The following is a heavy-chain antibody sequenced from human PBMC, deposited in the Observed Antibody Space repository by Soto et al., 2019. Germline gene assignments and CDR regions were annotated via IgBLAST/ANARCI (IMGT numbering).Heavy chain of an antibody. CDR2: FFSSDNN. CDR1: GGSFSGYY. Sequence: SETLSLTCAIYGGSFSGYYWIWLRQPPGKGLEWIGHFFSSDNNKSNPSLKSRLTVSIDTPKNQFSLRLNSVTAADTAVYYCARLTHYYSAGTFEYWGPGTLVTVSS. CDR3: ARLTHYYSAGTFEY. J-gene: IGHJ4*02. D-gene: IGHD3-10*01. V-gene: IGHV4-34*10.